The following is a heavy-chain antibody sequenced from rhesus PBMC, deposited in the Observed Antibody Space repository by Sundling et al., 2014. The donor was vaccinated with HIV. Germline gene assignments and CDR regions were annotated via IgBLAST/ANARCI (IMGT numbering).Heavy chain of an antibody. CDR1: GGSISGGYY. CDR2: VFANSGNT. D-gene: IGHD3-3*01. Sequence: QVQLQESGPGLVKPSETLSLTCAVSGGSISGGYYWSWIRQPPGKGLEWIGHVFANSGNTYYSPSLKNRVTVSTDTSKNQFSLKLRSVTAADTAVYYCARAPIQYFDWLLWDYGLDSWGQGVVVTVSS. V-gene: IGHV4-165*01. CDR3: ARAPIQYFDWLLWDYGLDS. J-gene: IGHJ6*01.